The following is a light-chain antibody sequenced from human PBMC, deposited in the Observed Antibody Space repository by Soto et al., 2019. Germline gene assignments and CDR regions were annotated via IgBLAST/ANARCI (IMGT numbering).Light chain of an antibody. Sequence: EIVMTQSPATLSVSPGERATLSCRASQSVSSSYLAWYQQKPGQAPRLLIYGASSRATGIPDRFSGSGSGTEFTLTISRLESEDFAVYYCQQYNSLPRPFGQGTKVDIK. CDR3: QQYNSLPRP. CDR1: QSVSSSY. V-gene: IGKV3D-15*01. J-gene: IGKJ1*01. CDR2: GAS.